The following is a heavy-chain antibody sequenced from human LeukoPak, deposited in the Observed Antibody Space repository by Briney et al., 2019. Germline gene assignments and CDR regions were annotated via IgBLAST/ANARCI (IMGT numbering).Heavy chain of an antibody. CDR2: MNPNSGNT. D-gene: IGHD3-10*01. CDR3: ARVKVKGSGSYLGY. CDR1: GYTFTSYG. V-gene: IGHV1-8*02. Sequence: GASVKVSCKASGYTFTSYGINWVRQATGQGLEWMGWMNPNSGNTGYAQKFQGRVTMTRNTSISTAYMELSSLRSEDTAVYYCARVKVKGSGSYLGYWGQGTLVTVSS. J-gene: IGHJ4*02.